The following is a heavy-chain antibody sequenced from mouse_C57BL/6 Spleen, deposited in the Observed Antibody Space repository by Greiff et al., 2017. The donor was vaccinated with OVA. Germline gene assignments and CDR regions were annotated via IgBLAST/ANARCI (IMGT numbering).Heavy chain of an antibody. V-gene: IGHV1-69*01. Sequence: VQLQQSGAELVMPGASVKLSCKASGYTFTSYWMHWVKQRPGQGLEWIGEIDPSDSYTNYNQKFKGKSTLTVDKSSSTAYMQLSSLTSEDSAVYYCARSGGNYVDFDYWGQGTTLTVSS. CDR3: ARSGGNYVDFDY. CDR2: IDPSDSYT. J-gene: IGHJ2*01. D-gene: IGHD2-1*01. CDR1: GYTFTSYW.